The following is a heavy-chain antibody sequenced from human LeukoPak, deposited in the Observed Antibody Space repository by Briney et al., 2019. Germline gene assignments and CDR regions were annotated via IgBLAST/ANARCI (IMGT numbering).Heavy chain of an antibody. V-gene: IGHV1-18*01. CDR2: ISAYNGNT. CDR3: ARDRITMVRGVMDLYYYYYGMDV. J-gene: IGHJ6*02. CDR1: GYTFTSYG. Sequence: ASVTVSCKASGYTFTSYGISWVRQAPGQGLEWMGWISAYNGNTNYAQKLQGRVTMTTDTSTSTAYMELRSLRSDDTAVYYSARDRITMVRGVMDLYYYYYGMDVWGQGTTVTVSS. D-gene: IGHD3-10*01.